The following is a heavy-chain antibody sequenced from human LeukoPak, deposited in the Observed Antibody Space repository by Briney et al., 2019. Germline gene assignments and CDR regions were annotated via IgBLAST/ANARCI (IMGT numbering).Heavy chain of an antibody. Sequence: ASVKVPCKASGYTFTYRYLHWVRQAPGQALEWMGWITPFNGNTNYAQKFQDRVTITRDRSMSTAYMELSSLRSEDTAMYYCASQPYYDFWSGYLRGSLYYGMDVWGQGTTVTVSS. CDR1: GYTFTYRY. CDR2: ITPFNGNT. V-gene: IGHV1-45*02. J-gene: IGHJ6*02. D-gene: IGHD3-3*01. CDR3: ASQPYYDFWSGYLRGSLYYGMDV.